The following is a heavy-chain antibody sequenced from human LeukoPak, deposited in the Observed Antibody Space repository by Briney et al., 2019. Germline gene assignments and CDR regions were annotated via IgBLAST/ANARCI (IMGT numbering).Heavy chain of an antibody. V-gene: IGHV3-7*03. CDR3: ARDPVAVVYGDYFGSAGNDY. Sequence: GGPLRLSCVASRFTLSSYWMSRVRQAPGKGLERVAPIGKDGTDKYYVDSVQGRFTMSGDNAKKSLYLQMSNLGAEDTGLYYCARDPVAVVYGDYFGSAGNDYWGQGNLVTVSP. J-gene: IGHJ4*02. CDR2: IGKDGTDK. D-gene: IGHD4-17*01. CDR1: RFTLSSYW.